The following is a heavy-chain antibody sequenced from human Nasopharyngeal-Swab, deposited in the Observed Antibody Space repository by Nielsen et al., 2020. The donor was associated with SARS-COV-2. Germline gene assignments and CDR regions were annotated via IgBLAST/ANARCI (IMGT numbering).Heavy chain of an antibody. CDR1: GYTFTSYD. CDR2: MNPNSGNT. V-gene: IGHV1-8*01. Sequence: ASVKVSCKASGYTFTSYDINWVRQATGQGLEWMGWMNPNSGNTGYAQKFQGRVTMTRNTSISTAYMELSSLRSEDTAVYYCARVGRLTTVTTSYYYYYGMDVWGQGTTVTVSS. CDR3: ARVGRLTTVTTSYYYYYGMDV. J-gene: IGHJ6*02. D-gene: IGHD4-17*01.